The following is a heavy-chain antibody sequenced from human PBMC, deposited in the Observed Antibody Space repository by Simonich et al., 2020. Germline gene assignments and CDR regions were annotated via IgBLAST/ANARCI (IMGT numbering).Heavy chain of an antibody. Sequence: QLQLQESGPGLVKPSETLSLTCPVSGGSISSSRYYWGWIRQPPGKGLGVIGSIYHSGSTYYNPSLKSRVTISVDTSKNQFSLKLSAVTAADTAVYYCARDRDGDYDYWGQGTLVTVSS. CDR2: IYHSGST. V-gene: IGHV4-39*07. CDR1: GGSISSSRYY. J-gene: IGHJ4*02. CDR3: ARDRDGDYDY. D-gene: IGHD4-17*01.